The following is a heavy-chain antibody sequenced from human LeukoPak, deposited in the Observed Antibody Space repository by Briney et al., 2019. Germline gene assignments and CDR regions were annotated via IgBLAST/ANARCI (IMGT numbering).Heavy chain of an antibody. D-gene: IGHD7-27*01. CDR1: GVSIRSHY. Sequence: MSSETLSLTCTVSGVSIRSHYWIWIRQPPGKGLEWIGHISYSGSTNYNPSLKSRVTISVDTSKNQFSLRLSSVTAADTAVYYCARDGEGDEGWDYWGQGTLVTVSS. V-gene: IGHV4-59*11. CDR3: ARDGEGDEGWDY. J-gene: IGHJ4*02. CDR2: ISYSGST.